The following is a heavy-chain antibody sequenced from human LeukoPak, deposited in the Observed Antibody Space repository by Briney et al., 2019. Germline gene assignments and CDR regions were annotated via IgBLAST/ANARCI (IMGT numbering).Heavy chain of an antibody. CDR1: GFTFSRYW. J-gene: IGHJ4*02. CDR3: VRDNRSYNFDY. D-gene: IGHD1-26*01. CDR2: IRSDGSTT. Sequence: GGPLRLSCAASGFTFSRYWMHWVRQAPGKGLVWVSCIRSDGSTTSIADSAKGRFTISRDNAKNTVYLQMNSLRAEDTAVYYCVRDNRSYNFDYWGQGTLVTVSS. V-gene: IGHV3-74*01.